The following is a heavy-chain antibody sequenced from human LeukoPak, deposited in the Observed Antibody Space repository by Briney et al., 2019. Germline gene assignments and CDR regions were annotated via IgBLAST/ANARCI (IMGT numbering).Heavy chain of an antibody. CDR3: ARDHTYYYGSGSVGWFDP. CDR1: GGSISSYY. Sequence: SETLSLTCTVSGGSISSYYWSWIRQPPGKGLEWIGYIYCSGSTNYNPSLKSRVTISVDTSKNQFSLKLSSVTAADTAVYYCARDHTYYYGSGSVGWFDPWGQGTLVTVSS. V-gene: IGHV4-59*01. CDR2: IYCSGST. J-gene: IGHJ5*02. D-gene: IGHD3-10*01.